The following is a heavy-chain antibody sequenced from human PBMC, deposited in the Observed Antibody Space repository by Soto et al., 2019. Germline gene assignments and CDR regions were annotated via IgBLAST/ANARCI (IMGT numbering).Heavy chain of an antibody. J-gene: IGHJ6*02. V-gene: IGHV1-24*01. CDR1: GYTLTELS. Sequence: ASVKVSCKVSGYTLTELSMHWVRQAPGKGLEWMGGFDPEDGETIYAQKFQGRVTMTEDTSTDTAYMELSSLRSEDTAVYYCATAIDSPRMGQGTLVTVSSGKKTLKLSSVTAADTAVYYCARARGVATIIYYYGMDVWGQGTTVTVSS. CDR2: FDPEDGET. CDR3: ATAIDSPRMGQGTLVTVSSGKKTLKLSSVTAADTAVYYCARARGVATIIYYYGMDV. D-gene: IGHD2-21*02.